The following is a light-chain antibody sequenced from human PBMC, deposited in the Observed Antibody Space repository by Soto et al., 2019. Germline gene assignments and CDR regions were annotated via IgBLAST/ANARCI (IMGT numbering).Light chain of an antibody. CDR3: QQYSSYEIFA. J-gene: IGKJ3*01. CDR1: QSVSAW. V-gene: IGKV1-5*03. CDR2: KTS. Sequence: DIQMTQSPSTLSASVGDTVTRTCRASQSVSAWLAWFQQRPGKAPKLLIYKTSNLESGVPSRFSGSGSGTEFTLTISSLQPDDFATYYCQQYSSYEIFAFGPGTKVDIK.